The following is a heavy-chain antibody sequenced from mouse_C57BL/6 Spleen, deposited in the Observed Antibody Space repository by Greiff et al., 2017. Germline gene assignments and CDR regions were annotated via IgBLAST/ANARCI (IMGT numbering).Heavy chain of an antibody. J-gene: IGHJ3*01. CDR2: IYPSDSET. Sequence: QVQLQQPGAELVRPGSSVKLSCKASGYTFTSYWMDWVKQRPGQGLEWIGNIYPSDSETHYNQKFKDKATLTVDKSSSTAYMQLSSLTSEDSAVYYWAKSGEYDGAWFAYWGQGTLVTVSA. CDR3: AKSGEYDGAWFAY. CDR1: GYTFTSYW. V-gene: IGHV1-61*01. D-gene: IGHD2-14*01.